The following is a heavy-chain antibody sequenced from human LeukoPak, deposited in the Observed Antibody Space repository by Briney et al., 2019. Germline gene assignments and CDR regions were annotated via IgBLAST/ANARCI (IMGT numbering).Heavy chain of an antibody. V-gene: IGHV4-59*01. CDR3: ARGQLGDAYNFEY. CDR1: GGSISSYY. D-gene: IGHD5-24*01. Sequence: SETLSLTCTVSGGSISSYYWSWIRQPPGKGLEWIGYINYSGSTKYNTSLKSRVTISVDTSKNQLSLKLNSVTAADTAVYYCARGQLGDAYNFEYWGQGTVVTVSS. CDR2: INYSGST. J-gene: IGHJ4*02.